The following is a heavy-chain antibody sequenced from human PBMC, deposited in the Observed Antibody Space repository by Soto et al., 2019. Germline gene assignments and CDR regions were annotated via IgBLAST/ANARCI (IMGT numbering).Heavy chain of an antibody. CDR1: GYTFTTYG. V-gene: IGHV1-18*01. CDR2: ISGYNGHT. D-gene: IGHD2-2*01. J-gene: IGHJ6*02. Sequence: QVQLVQSGAEVRKPGASVKVSCKASGYTFTTYGISWVRQAPGQGLEWMGWISGYNGHTKYAQKIQGRVTMTTDTSASSVYMDVRSLRSDDTAVYCCARGGAMPYYYYGLDVWGQGTTVTVSS. CDR3: ARGGAMPYYYYGLDV.